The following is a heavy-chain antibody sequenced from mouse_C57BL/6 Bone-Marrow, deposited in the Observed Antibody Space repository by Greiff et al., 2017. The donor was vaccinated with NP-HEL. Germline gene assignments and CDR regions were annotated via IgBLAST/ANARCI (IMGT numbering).Heavy chain of an antibody. J-gene: IGHJ4*01. D-gene: IGHD3-2*02. CDR1: GFTFSDYY. CDR2: INYDGSST. CDR3: ARGQRRLHYDAMDY. V-gene: IGHV5-16*01. Sequence: EVQRVESEGGLVQPGSSMKLSCTASGFTFSDYYMAWVRQVPEKGLEWVANINYDGSSTYYLDSLKSRFIISRDNAKNILYLQMSSLKSEDTATYYCARGQRRLHYDAMDYWGQGTSVTVSS.